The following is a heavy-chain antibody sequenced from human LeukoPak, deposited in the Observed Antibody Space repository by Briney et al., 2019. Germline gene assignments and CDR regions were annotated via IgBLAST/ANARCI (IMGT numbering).Heavy chain of an antibody. V-gene: IGHV3-43*02. Sequence: GGSLRLSCAASGFTVDNYAMHWVRQAPGKGLEWVSPITGDGGSTYNADSVKGRFTISRDNSNNSLFLQMNSLRTEDTTLYYCAKDPHQRSSGWYASPAFDFWGQGKMVTVSS. CDR1: GFTVDNYA. CDR2: ITGDGGST. CDR3: AKDPHQRSSGWYASPAFDF. J-gene: IGHJ3*01. D-gene: IGHD6-19*01.